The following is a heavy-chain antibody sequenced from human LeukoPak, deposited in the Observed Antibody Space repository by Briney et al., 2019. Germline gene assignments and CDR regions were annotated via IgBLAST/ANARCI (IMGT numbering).Heavy chain of an antibody. CDR1: GGLISSGSYY. D-gene: IGHD2-2*01. Sequence: SQTLSLTCTVSGGLISSGSYYWSWIQQPAGKGLEWIGRIYSSGSTNYNPALRSRLTISVDTSKNQFSLKLSSVTAADTAVYYCASTICISTSCYPGVVDYWGQGTLVTVSS. CDR2: IYSSGST. CDR3: ASTICISTSCYPGVVDY. V-gene: IGHV4-61*02. J-gene: IGHJ4*02.